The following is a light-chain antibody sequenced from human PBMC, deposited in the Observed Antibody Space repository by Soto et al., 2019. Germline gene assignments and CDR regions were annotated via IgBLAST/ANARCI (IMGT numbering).Light chain of an antibody. V-gene: IGKV2-24*01. Sequence: EIVMTQTPLSSPVTLGQPASISCRSSQSLVDSDGNTYLSWLHQRPGQPPRLLIYKVSNRFSGVPDRFSGSGAGTDFTLHISWVGAEDVGVYYCMQHRQSLSFGGGTKVEIK. CDR1: QSLVDSDGNTY. J-gene: IGKJ4*01. CDR2: KVS. CDR3: MQHRQSLS.